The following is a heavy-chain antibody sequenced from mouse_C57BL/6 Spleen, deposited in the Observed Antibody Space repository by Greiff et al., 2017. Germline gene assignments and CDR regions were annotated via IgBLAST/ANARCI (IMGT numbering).Heavy chain of an antibody. D-gene: IGHD5-5*01. CDR1: GYTFTDYN. V-gene: IGHV1-18*01. Sequence: VQLQQSGPELVKPGASVKIPCKASGYTFTDYNMGWVKQTHGKSLEWIGDINPNNGGTIYNQKFKGQATCTVDKSSSTAYMELRSLTAEDTAVDYCARPYLSYAMDYWGQGTSVTVSS. CDR2: INPNNGGT. CDR3: ARPYLSYAMDY. J-gene: IGHJ4*01.